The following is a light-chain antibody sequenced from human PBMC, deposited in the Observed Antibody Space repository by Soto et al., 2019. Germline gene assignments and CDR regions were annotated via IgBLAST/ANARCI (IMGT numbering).Light chain of an antibody. V-gene: IGKV1-5*01. Sequence: DIQMTQSPATLSASVGDTVTITCRASQTISGWLAWYQQRPGKAPNLLIFDASTLESGVPSRFSGSGSGTTFTLTISSLQSDDFAVYYCQQYNDWPQTFGQGTKVDIK. CDR3: QQYNDWPQT. CDR1: QTISGW. CDR2: DAS. J-gene: IGKJ1*01.